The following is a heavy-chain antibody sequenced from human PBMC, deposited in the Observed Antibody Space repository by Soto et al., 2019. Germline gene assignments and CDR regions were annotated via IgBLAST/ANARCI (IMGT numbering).Heavy chain of an antibody. V-gene: IGHV3-21*01. Sequence: EVQLVESGGGLVKPGGSLRLSCAASGFTFSSYSMNWVRQAPGKGLEWVSSISSSSSYIYYADSVKGRFTISRDNAKNSLYLQMNSLRAEDTAVYYCARERPGIAAAGTGDYWGQGTLVTVS. CDR1: GFTFSSYS. CDR2: ISSSSSYI. CDR3: ARERPGIAAAGTGDY. J-gene: IGHJ4*02. D-gene: IGHD6-13*01.